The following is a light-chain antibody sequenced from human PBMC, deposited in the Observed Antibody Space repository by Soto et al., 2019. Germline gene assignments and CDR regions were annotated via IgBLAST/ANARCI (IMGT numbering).Light chain of an antibody. CDR1: QSISNNY. CDR3: QQYGRSLPT. CDR2: GAS. Sequence: ENVLTQSPDILSLSPGERVTLSCRASQSISNNYLAWYQQKPGQAPRVLIYGASSRATGIPDWFSGSGSGTDFTLTISRLQPEDFALYYCQQYGRSLPTFGRGTKLEIK. J-gene: IGKJ2*01. V-gene: IGKV3-20*01.